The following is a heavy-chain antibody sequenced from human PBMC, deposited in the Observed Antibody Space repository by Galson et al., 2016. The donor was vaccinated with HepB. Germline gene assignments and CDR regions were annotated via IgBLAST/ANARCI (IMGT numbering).Heavy chain of an antibody. J-gene: IGHJ4*02. CDR1: GGSMSNSY. V-gene: IGHV4-59*01. D-gene: IGHD3-10*01. CDR2: IYYNVIT. Sequence: SETLSLTCSVSGGSMSNSYWSRVRQTPEKRLECIGYIYYNVITKYNPPFRRRLTLSIDTSKNQFSLKLSSVTTADTAMYFCARVQGHGNPYGAPAYFDSWGQGTLVTVSS. CDR3: ARVQGHGNPYGAPAYFDS.